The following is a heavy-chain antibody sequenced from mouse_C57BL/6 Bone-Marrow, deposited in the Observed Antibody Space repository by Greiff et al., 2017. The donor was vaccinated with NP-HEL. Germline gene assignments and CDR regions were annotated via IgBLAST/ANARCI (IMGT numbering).Heavy chain of an antibody. CDR3: ARKGLRYFDY. V-gene: IGHV1-78*01. J-gene: IGHJ2*01. D-gene: IGHD1-1*01. CDR2: INPSSGYT. Sequence: VQLQQSDAELVKPGASVKISCKVSGYTFTDHTIHWMKQRPEQGLEWIGYINPSSGYTKYNQKFKDKATLTADKSSSTAYMQLSSLTYEDSAVYYCARKGLRYFDYWGQGTTLTVSS. CDR1: GYTFTDHT.